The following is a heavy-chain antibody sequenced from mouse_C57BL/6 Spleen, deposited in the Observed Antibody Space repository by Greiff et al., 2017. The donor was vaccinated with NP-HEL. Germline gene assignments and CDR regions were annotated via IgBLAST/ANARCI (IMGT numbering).Heavy chain of an antibody. V-gene: IGHV3-6*01. Sequence: VQLKESGPGLVKPSQSLSLTCSVTGYSITSGYYWNWIRQFPGNKLEWMGYISYDGSNNYNPSLKNRISITRDTSKNQFFLKLNSVTTEDTATYYCAKYSNYVPFAYWGQGTLVTVSA. CDR3: AKYSNYVPFAY. J-gene: IGHJ3*01. D-gene: IGHD2-5*01. CDR2: ISYDGSN. CDR1: GYSITSGYY.